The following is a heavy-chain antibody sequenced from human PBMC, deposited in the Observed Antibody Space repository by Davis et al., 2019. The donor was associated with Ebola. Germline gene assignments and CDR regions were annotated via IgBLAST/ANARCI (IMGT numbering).Heavy chain of an antibody. CDR3: SRDLKQRPPSYYYGMDV. Sequence: GGSLRLSCAASGFTFSSYGMHWVRQAPGKGLEWVGFIRSKAYGGRPAYAASVKDRFTISRDDSKTIAYLQLDSLKTEDTAVYYCSRDLKQRPPSYYYGMDVWGQGTTVTVSS. CDR2: IRSKAYGGRP. V-gene: IGHV3-49*04. J-gene: IGHJ6*02. D-gene: IGHD6-6*01. CDR1: GFTFSSYG.